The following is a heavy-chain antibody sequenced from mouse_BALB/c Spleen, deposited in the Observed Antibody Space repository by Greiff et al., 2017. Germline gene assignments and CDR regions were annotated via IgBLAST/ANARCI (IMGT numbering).Heavy chain of an antibody. D-gene: IGHD3-2*01. CDR2: ISSGSSTI. Sequence: EVKLMESGGGLVQPGGSRILSCAASGFTFSSFGMHWVRQASEKGLVWVAYISSGSSTIYYADTVKGRFTISRDNPKNTLFLQMTSLRSEDTAMYYCARTGSPEDSSVNGFAYWGQGTLVTGTA. V-gene: IGHV5-17*02. CDR3: ARTGSPEDSSVNGFAY. CDR1: GFTFSSFG. J-gene: IGHJ3*01.